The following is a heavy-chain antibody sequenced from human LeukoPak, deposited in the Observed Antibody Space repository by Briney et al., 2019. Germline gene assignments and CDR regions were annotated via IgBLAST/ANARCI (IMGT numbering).Heavy chain of an antibody. Sequence: NPSETLSLTCNVSVGSFKGYYWTCIRQPPGKGLEWIAEINHIGTTNHNPSLKSRVSVSTDTSKNQFFLRLTSVTAADTALCYCARLVVTAPQYHYYMDVWGEGTTVTVSS. D-gene: IGHD2-21*02. J-gene: IGHJ6*03. CDR1: VGSFKGYY. CDR2: INHIGTT. V-gene: IGHV4-34*01. CDR3: ARLVVTAPQYHYYMDV.